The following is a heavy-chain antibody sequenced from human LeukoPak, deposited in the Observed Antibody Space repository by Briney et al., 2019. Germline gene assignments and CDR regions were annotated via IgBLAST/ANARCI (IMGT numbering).Heavy chain of an antibody. CDR2: INHSGST. V-gene: IGHV4-34*01. CDR1: GGSFSGYY. Sequence: PSETLSLTCAVYGGSFSGYYWSWIRQPPGKGLEWIGEINHSGSTNYNPSLKSRVTISVDTSKNQFSLKLSSVTAEDTAVYYCARDGGVIHAFDIWGQGTMVTVSS. D-gene: IGHD3-22*01. CDR3: ARDGGVIHAFDI. J-gene: IGHJ3*02.